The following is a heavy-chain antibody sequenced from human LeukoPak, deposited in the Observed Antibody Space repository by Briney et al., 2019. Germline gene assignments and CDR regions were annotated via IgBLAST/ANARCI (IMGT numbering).Heavy chain of an antibody. CDR2: INKDGGEK. CDR3: VKDSPPRYSGSPPAY. V-gene: IGHV3-7*03. Sequence: GGSLRLSCAASGFTFSSYWMSWVRQAPGKGLEWVANINKDGGEKYYVDSVKGRFTISRDNAKNSLYLQMNSLRADDTAVYYRVKDSPPRYSGSPPAYWGQGTLVTVSS. CDR1: GFTFSSYW. D-gene: IGHD1-26*01. J-gene: IGHJ4*02.